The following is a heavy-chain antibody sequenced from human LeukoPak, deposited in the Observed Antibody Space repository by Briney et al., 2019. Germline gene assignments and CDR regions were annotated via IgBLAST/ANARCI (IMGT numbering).Heavy chain of an antibody. CDR2: IYYSGST. CDR3: ATIAGSSSY. CDR1: GGSMSSYC. J-gene: IGHJ4*02. V-gene: IGHV4-59*08. Sequence: SETLSLTCTVSGGSMSSYCWTWFRQPPGKGLEWIGYIYYSGSTNYNPSLKSRVTISVGTYEKQFSLQLTAGTAADTAVYYLATIAGSSSYWGQGTLVTVSS. D-gene: IGHD6-6*01.